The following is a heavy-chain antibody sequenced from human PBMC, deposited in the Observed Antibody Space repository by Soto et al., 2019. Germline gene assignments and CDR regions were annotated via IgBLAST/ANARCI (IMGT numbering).Heavy chain of an antibody. Sequence: SETLSLTCAVYGGSFSGYYWSWIRQPPGKGLERIGEINHSGSTNYNPSLKSRVTISVDTSKNQFSLKLSSVTAADTAVYYCASYCSGGSCYRYFQHWGQGTLVTVSS. V-gene: IGHV4-34*01. J-gene: IGHJ1*01. CDR1: GGSFSGYY. CDR3: ASYCSGGSCYRYFQH. D-gene: IGHD2-15*01. CDR2: INHSGST.